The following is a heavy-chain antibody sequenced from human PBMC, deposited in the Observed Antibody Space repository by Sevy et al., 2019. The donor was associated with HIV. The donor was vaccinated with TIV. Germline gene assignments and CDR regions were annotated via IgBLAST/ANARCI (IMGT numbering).Heavy chain of an antibody. J-gene: IGHJ3*02. Sequence: GGSLRLSCAASGFTFSSYGMSWIRQAPGKGLEWVSDISGSGGTTYYADSVKGRFTISRDNAKNRVYLQMNSVRADDTAVYYCAKDINWGVELHAFDIWGQGTMVTVSS. CDR3: AKDINWGVELHAFDI. CDR1: GFTFSSYG. CDR2: ISGSGGTT. D-gene: IGHD7-27*01. V-gene: IGHV3-23*01.